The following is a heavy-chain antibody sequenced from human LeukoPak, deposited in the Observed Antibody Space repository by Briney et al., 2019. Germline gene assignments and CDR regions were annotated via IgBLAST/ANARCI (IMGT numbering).Heavy chain of an antibody. J-gene: IGHJ4*02. CDR1: GYTYTDYY. D-gene: IGHD5-12*01. Sequence: ASVKVSCKASGYTYTDYYIHWVRQRQAPAQGLEWMGRINPNSGGTNYAQKFQGRVTMTRDTSISTAYMELSSLSSDDTAVYLCARRVGSSSGYSFDYWGQGTLVTVSS. CDR2: INPNSGGT. V-gene: IGHV1-2*06. CDR3: ARRVGSSSGYSFDY.